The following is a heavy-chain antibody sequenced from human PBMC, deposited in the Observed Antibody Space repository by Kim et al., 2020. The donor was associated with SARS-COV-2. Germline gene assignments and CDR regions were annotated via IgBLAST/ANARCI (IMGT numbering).Heavy chain of an antibody. CDR2: ISSSSSYI. J-gene: IGHJ5*02. Sequence: GGSLRLSCAASGFTFSSYSMNWVRQAPGKGLEWVSSISSSSSYIYYADSVKGRFTISRDNAKNSLYLQMNSLRAEDTAVYYCARDEDSSSWTNWFDPWGQGTLVTVSS. D-gene: IGHD6-13*01. V-gene: IGHV3-21*01. CDR3: ARDEDSSSWTNWFDP. CDR1: GFTFSSYS.